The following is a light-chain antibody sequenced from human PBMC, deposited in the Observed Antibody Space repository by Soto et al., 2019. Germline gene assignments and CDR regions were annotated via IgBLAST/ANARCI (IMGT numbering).Light chain of an antibody. CDR3: QQRSNWLT. J-gene: IGKJ4*01. CDR1: QSVSSY. Sequence: EIVLTQSPATLSLSPGERATLSCRASQSVSSYLAWYQQKPGQAPRLLIYDASNRATGIPARFSGSGSGTDFTLTFSSLEPEDFAVYYCQQRSNWLTFGGGTKLEIK. V-gene: IGKV3-11*01. CDR2: DAS.